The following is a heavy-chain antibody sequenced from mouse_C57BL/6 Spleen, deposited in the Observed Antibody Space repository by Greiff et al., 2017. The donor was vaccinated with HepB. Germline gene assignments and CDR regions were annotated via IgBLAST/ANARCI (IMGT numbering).Heavy chain of an antibody. CDR1: GFTFSDYY. CDR3: ARASNWDEAMDY. V-gene: IGHV5-16*01. D-gene: IGHD4-1*02. J-gene: IGHJ4*01. Sequence: EVKLMESEGGLVQPGSSMKLSCTASGFTFSDYYMAWVRQVPEKGLEWVANINYDGSSTYYLDSLKSRFIISRDNAKNILYLQMSSLKSEDTATYYCARASNWDEAMDYWGQGTSVTVSS. CDR2: INYDGSST.